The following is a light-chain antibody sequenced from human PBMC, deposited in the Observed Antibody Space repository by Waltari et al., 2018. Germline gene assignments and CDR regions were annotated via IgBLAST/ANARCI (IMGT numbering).Light chain of an antibody. CDR3: QQRRTWPSIT. CDR1: QSVSTY. Sequence: EIVLTQSPATLSLSPGDRATLSCRASQSVSTYLGWYQQKPGQAPRLLIYDTSNRATGIPDRFSGSGSGTDFTLTISTLEPEDFAVYYCQQRRTWPSITFGQGTRLEIK. J-gene: IGKJ5*01. CDR2: DTS. V-gene: IGKV3-11*01.